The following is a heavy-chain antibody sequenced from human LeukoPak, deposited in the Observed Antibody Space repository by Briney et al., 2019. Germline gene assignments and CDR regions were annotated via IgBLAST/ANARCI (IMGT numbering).Heavy chain of an antibody. CDR3: ARDCSNGVCYRFDY. J-gene: IGHJ4*02. D-gene: IGHD2-8*01. Sequence: TGGSLRLSCAASGFTFSSYSMNWVRQAPGKGLEWVSSISSSSSYIYYADSVKGRFTISRDNAKNSLYLQMNSLRAEDTAVYSCARDCSNGVCYRFDYWGQGALVTVSS. CDR1: GFTFSSYS. CDR2: ISSSSSYI. V-gene: IGHV3-21*01.